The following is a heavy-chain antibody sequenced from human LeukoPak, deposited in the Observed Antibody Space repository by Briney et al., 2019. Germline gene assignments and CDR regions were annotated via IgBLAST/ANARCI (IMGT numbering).Heavy chain of an antibody. J-gene: IGHJ5*02. CDR2: ISHDGTTT. D-gene: IGHD6-19*01. V-gene: IGHV3-30*18. CDR3: AKDLHSSGWYSYFDP. CDR1: GFTFSSYA. Sequence: GGSLRLSCAASGFTFSSYAMSWVCQAPGKGLWWVAMISHDGTTTHYADSVRGRFTVSRDTSENTLYLQMDNLRDEDTAVYHCAKDLHSSGWYSYFDPWGQGTLVTVSS.